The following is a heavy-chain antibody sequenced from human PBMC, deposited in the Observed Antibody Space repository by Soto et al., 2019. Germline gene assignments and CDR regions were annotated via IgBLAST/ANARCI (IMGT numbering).Heavy chain of an antibody. Sequence: SETLSLTCTVSGGSISSGGYYWSWIRQHPGKGLEWIGYIYYSGSTYYNPSLKSRVTISVDTSKNQFSLKLSSVTAADTAVYYRARVRPGISSFDYWGQGTLVTVSS. J-gene: IGHJ4*02. CDR2: IYYSGST. CDR3: ARVRPGISSFDY. V-gene: IGHV4-31*03. CDR1: GGSISSGGYY.